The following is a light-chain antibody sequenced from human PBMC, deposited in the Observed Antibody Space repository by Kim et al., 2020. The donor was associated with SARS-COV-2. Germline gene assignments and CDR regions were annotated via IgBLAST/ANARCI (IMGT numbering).Light chain of an antibody. CDR3: QQYATSPIT. CDR1: ESVSSNY. CDR2: VAS. J-gene: IGKJ5*01. V-gene: IGKV3-20*01. Sequence: EIVLTQSPGTLSLSPGERATLSCRASESVSSNYLAWYQQKPGQAPRLLIYVASSRATGIPDRFSGSGSGTDFTLTISRLEPEDFAVYYCQQYATSPITFGQGTRLGIK.